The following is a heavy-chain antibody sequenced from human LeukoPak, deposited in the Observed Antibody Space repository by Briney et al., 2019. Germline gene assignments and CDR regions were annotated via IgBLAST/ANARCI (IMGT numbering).Heavy chain of an antibody. CDR3: ARLIYFALYYFDY. V-gene: IGHV4-4*07. D-gene: IGHD3-9*01. CDR1: GGSISSYY. Sequence: SETLSLTCTVSGGSISSYYWSWIRQPAGKGLEWIGRLYTDGSPNYNPSLKSRVTMSVDTSKNQFSLKLSSVTAADTAVYYCARLIYFALYYFDYWGHGTLVTVSS. CDR2: LYTDGSP. J-gene: IGHJ4*01.